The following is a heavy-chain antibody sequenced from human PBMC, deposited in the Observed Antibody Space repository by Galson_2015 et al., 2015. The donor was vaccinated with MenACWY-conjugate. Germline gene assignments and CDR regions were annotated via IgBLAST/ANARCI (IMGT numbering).Heavy chain of an antibody. J-gene: IGHJ4*02. CDR3: ATDYGDYDWWFDY. V-gene: IGHV6-1*01. Sequence: CAISGDSVSSNSAARSWIRQSPSRGLEWLGRTYYRSKWYNDYAESVKSRITINPDTSKNQFSLQLNSVTPEDTAVYYCATDYGDYDWWFDYWGQGTLVTVSS. CDR2: TYYRSKWYN. D-gene: IGHD4-17*01. CDR1: GDSVSSNSAA.